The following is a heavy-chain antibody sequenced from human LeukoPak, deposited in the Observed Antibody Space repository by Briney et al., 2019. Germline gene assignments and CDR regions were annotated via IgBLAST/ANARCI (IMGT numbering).Heavy chain of an antibody. Sequence: NASETLSLTCAVYGGSFSGYYWSWIRQPPGKGLEWIGEINHSGSTNYNPSFKSRVTISVDTSKNQFSLKLSSVTAADTAVYYCARGLRYSSSWYYYGMDVWGQGTTVTVSS. J-gene: IGHJ6*02. CDR1: GGSFSGYY. D-gene: IGHD6-13*01. CDR3: ARGLRYSSSWYYYGMDV. CDR2: INHSGST. V-gene: IGHV4-34*01.